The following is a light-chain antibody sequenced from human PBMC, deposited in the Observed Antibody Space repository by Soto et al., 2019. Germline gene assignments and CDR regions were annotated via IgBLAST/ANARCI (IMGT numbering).Light chain of an antibody. Sequence: DIQMTQSPSTLSASVGDRVTITCRASQSINNWLAWYQQKPGKAPKLLIFDAFNLESGVPFRFSGSGFGTEFTLTISSLQPDDSATYYCQQCKTYSLTFGGGTKVEI. J-gene: IGKJ4*01. CDR1: QSINNW. V-gene: IGKV1-5*01. CDR3: QQCKTYSLT. CDR2: DAF.